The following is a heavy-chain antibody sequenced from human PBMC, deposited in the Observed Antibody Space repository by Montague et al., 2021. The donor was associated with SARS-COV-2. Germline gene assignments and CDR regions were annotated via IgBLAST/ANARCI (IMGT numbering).Heavy chain of an antibody. D-gene: IGHD3-9*01. CDR2: ISSSISYI. Sequence: SLRLSCAASGFTFSSYSMNWVRQAPGKGLEWVSSISSSISYIYYADSVKGRFTISRDNAKNSLYLQMNSLRAEDTAVYYCARDPYYDILTGYYNYWGQGTLVTVSS. CDR1: GFTFSSYS. J-gene: IGHJ4*02. V-gene: IGHV3-21*01. CDR3: ARDPYYDILTGYYNY.